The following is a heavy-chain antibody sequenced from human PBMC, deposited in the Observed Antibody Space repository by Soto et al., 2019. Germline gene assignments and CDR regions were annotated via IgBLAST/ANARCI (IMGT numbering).Heavy chain of an antibody. V-gene: IGHV3-23*01. J-gene: IGHJ6*02. D-gene: IGHD4-17*01. CDR1: GFTFSSYA. Sequence: GGSLRLSCVASGFTFSSYAMSWVRQAPGKGLEWVSAISGSGGSTYYADSVKGRFTISRDNSKNTLYLQMNSLRAEDTALYYCAKDRPTVVTLGYYGMDVWGQGTTVTVSS. CDR3: AKDRPTVVTLGYYGMDV. CDR2: ISGSGGST.